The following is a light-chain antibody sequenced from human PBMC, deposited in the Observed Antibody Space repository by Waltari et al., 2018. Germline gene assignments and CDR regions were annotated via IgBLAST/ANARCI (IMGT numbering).Light chain of an antibody. CDR1: SGDVGFYNY. CDR3: NSYAGSSSWV. Sequence: QSALTQPASVSGSPGQSITISCTGTSGDVGFYNYVSWYQQHPGKAPKLMIYDVSERPAGVSKRFSGSKSGNTASLTISGLQAEDEADYYCNSYAGSSSWVFGGGTKLTVL. V-gene: IGLV2-14*01. J-gene: IGLJ3*02. CDR2: DVS.